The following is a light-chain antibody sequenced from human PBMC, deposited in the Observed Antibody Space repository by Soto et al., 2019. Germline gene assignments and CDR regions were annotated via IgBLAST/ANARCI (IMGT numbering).Light chain of an antibody. J-gene: IGLJ3*02. CDR2: VNN. CDR1: SSNIGAGYD. V-gene: IGLV1-40*01. Sequence: QAVLTQPTSVSGAPGQRVTISCTGSSSNIGAGYDVHWYQQVTGTAPKLLIYVNNNRPSGVPDRFSGSKSGTSASLVITGLQAEDEADYYCQSYDSSLSASVFGGGTQLTVL. CDR3: QSYDSSLSASV.